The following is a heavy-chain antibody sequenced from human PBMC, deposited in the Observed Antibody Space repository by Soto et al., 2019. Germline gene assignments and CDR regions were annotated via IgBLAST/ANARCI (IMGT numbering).Heavy chain of an antibody. CDR1: GYTFTSHW. CDR2: IYPGDSDT. V-gene: IGHV5-51*01. CDR3: ARHPDAADTSDFDY. D-gene: IGHD6-25*01. Sequence: PGESLKISCKGSGYTFTSHWIGWVRQMPGKGLEWMGIIYPGDSDTRYSPSFQGQVTISADKSITTAYLQWSSLKASDTAMYYRARHPDAADTSDFDYWGQGTLVTVSS. J-gene: IGHJ4*02.